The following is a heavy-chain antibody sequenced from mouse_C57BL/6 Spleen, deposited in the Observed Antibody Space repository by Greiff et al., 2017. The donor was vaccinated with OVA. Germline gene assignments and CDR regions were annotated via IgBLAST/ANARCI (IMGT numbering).Heavy chain of an antibody. J-gene: IGHJ2*01. V-gene: IGHV1-15*01. D-gene: IGHD1-1*01. CDR2: IDPETGGT. Sequence: VQLQESGAELVRPGASVTLSCKASGYTFTDYEMHWVKQTPVHGLEWIGAIDPETGGTAYNQKFKGKAILTADTSSSTAYMELRSLTSEDSAVYYCTRLTTVVAKDYWGQGTTLTVSS. CDR3: TRLTTVVAKDY. CDR1: GYTFTDYE.